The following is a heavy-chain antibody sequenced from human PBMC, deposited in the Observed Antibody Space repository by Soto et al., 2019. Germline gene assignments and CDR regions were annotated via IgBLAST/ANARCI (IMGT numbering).Heavy chain of an antibody. CDR3: AKDILFGETSYYYGMDV. Sequence: EVQLVESGGGLVQPGRSLRLSCGDSGFTFDDYAMHCVRQAPGKGLEWVSGISWNSARIDYADSVKGRFTISRDNAKNSLYLQMNSLRAEHTALYYCAKDILFGETSYYYGMDVWGQGTTVTVPS. CDR1: GFTFDDYA. V-gene: IGHV3-9*01. CDR2: ISWNSARI. D-gene: IGHD3-10*01. J-gene: IGHJ6*02.